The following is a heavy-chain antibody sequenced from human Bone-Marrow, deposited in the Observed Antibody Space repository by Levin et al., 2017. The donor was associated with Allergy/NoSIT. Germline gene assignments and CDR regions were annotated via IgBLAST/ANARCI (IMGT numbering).Heavy chain of an antibody. D-gene: IGHD3-10*01. V-gene: IGHV4-34*01. CDR1: GGSFSGYY. Sequence: SETLSLTCAVYGGSFSGYYWSWIRQPPGKGLEWIGEINHSGSTNYNPSLKSRVTISVDTSKNQFSLKLSSVTAADTAVYYCARANGSGSYGVVYNYWGQGTLVTVSS. J-gene: IGHJ4*02. CDR3: ARANGSGSYGVVYNY. CDR2: INHSGST.